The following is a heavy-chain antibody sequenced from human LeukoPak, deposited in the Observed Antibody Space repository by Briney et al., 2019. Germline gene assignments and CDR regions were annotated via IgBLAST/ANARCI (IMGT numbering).Heavy chain of an antibody. Sequence: GGSLRHSCAHPGFTFSDSNTSCVRQAPGKGLEWVSYISSTGSYTNYADSVKGRFTISRDNAKNSLYLQMNSLRAEDTAVYYCAGQINLPYLYCWGQRTLVTVSS. V-gene: IGHV3-11*06. CDR2: ISSTGSYT. CDR1: GFTFSDSN. D-gene: IGHD1-1*01. J-gene: IGHJ4*02. CDR3: AGQINLPYLYC.